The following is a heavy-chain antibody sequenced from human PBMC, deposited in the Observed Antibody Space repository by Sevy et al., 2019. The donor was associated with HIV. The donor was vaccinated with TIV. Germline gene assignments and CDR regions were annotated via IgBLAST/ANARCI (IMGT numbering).Heavy chain of an antibody. J-gene: IGHJ6*02. V-gene: IGHV3-9*01. D-gene: IGHD6-13*01. Sequence: GGSMRLSCAASGLTFDDYAMHWVRQAPGKGLEWVSGISWNSGSIGYAVSVKGRFTISRDNAKNSLYLQMNSLRAEDTALYYCAKTGMYYYYYGMDVWGQGNTVTVSS. CDR3: AKTGMYYYYYGMDV. CDR1: GLTFDDYA. CDR2: ISWNSGSI.